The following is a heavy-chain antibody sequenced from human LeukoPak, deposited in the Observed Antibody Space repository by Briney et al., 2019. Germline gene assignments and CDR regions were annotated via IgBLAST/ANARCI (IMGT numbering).Heavy chain of an antibody. CDR3: AKGGSDSYNYPYYFKN. V-gene: IGHV3-23*01. Sequence: GGSLRLSCAASEFTFSSYAMSWVRQAPGKGLEWVSAISGSGGRTYYADSVKGRFTISRDNSKSTLYLQMNSLRAEDTAVYYCAKGGSDSYNYPYYFKNWGQGTLVTVSS. CDR1: EFTFSSYA. CDR2: ISGSGGRT. J-gene: IGHJ4*02. D-gene: IGHD5-24*01.